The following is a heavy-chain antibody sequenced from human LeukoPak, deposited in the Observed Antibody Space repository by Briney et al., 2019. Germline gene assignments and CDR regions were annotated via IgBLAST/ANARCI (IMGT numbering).Heavy chain of an antibody. Sequence: ASVKVSCKASGGTFSSYAISWVRQAPGQGLEWMGGNIPIFGTANYAQKFQGRVTITADESTSTAYMELSSLRSEDTAVYYCARANYDYVWGSYRSPTYFDYWGQGTLVTVSS. J-gene: IGHJ4*02. CDR2: NIPIFGTA. D-gene: IGHD3-16*02. V-gene: IGHV1-69*01. CDR3: ARANYDYVWGSYRSPTYFDY. CDR1: GGTFSSYA.